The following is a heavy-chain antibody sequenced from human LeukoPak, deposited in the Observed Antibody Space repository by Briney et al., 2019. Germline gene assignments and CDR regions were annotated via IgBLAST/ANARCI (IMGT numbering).Heavy chain of an antibody. V-gene: IGHV4-39*01. CDR2: VFYTGST. CDR3: ARQIQSSTYDY. J-gene: IGHJ4*02. CDR1: GGSISSYY. D-gene: IGHD6-13*01. Sequence: SETLSLTCTVSGGSISSYYWGWIRQPPGKGLEWIGSVFYTGSTYYNPSLKSRVTISVETSKNQFSLKLSSVTAADTAVYYCARQIQSSTYDYWGQGTLVTVSS.